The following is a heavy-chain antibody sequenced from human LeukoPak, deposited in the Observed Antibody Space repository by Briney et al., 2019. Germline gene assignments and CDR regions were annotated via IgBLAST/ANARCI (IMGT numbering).Heavy chain of an antibody. D-gene: IGHD1-26*01. CDR2: IRSKANSYAT. CDR1: GFTFSGSA. J-gene: IGHJ6*03. V-gene: IGHV3-73*01. Sequence: HAGGSLRLSCAASGFTFSGSAMHWVRQASGKGLEWVGRIRSKANSYATAYAASVKRRFTISRDDSKNTAYLQMNSLKTEDTAVYYCTRLGSGSYYDSYYMDVWGKGTTVTVSS. CDR3: TRLGSGSYYDSYYMDV.